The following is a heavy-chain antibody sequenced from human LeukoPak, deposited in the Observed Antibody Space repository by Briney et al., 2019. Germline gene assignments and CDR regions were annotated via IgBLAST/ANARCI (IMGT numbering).Heavy chain of an antibody. CDR2: ISAYNGNT. CDR1: GYTFTTHG. Sequence: ASVKVSCKTSGYTFTTHGISWVRQAPGQGLEWMGWISAYNGNTNYAQKLQGRVTMTTDTSTSTAYMELRSLRSDDTAVYYCARVCSSTSCYVDFDYWGQGTLVTVSS. D-gene: IGHD2-2*01. J-gene: IGHJ4*02. CDR3: ARVCSSTSCYVDFDY. V-gene: IGHV1-18*01.